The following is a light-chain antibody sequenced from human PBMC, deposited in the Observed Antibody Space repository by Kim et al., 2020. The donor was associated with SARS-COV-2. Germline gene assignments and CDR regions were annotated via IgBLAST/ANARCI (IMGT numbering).Light chain of an antibody. Sequence: QSALTQPASVSGSPGQSITISCTGSSSDIGAYNFVSWFQQHPGKAPKLMIYDVTKWPSGISDRFSGSKSGNTASLTISELQAEDEAHYYCTSYSGSDTWVFGGGTQLTVL. CDR3: TSYSGSDTWV. CDR1: SSDIGAYNF. J-gene: IGLJ3*02. CDR2: DVT. V-gene: IGLV2-14*01.